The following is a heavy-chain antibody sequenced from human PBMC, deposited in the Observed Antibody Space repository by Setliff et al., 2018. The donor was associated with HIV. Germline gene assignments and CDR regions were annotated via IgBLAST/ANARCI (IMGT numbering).Heavy chain of an antibody. Sequence: SETLSLTCTVSGGSMSSTSYYWGWIRQSPGKGLEWIGSIYYSGSTQYNPSLKSRVTISVDTSKNQFSLKLSSVTAADTAVYYCARDGPQTYGDYERYYFDYWGQGTLVTVSS. CDR1: GGSMSSTSYY. J-gene: IGHJ4*02. CDR3: ARDGPQTYGDYERYYFDY. D-gene: IGHD4-17*01. V-gene: IGHV4-39*07. CDR2: IYYSGST.